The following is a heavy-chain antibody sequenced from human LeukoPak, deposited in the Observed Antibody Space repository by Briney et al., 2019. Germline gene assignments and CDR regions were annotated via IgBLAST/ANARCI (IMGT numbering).Heavy chain of an antibody. V-gene: IGHV1-18*01. CDR3: ARDLDYYDSSGSGWFDP. D-gene: IGHD3-22*01. Sequence: GASVKVSCKASGYSXSRYGISWVRQGPGQGLEWMGWISTYNGNTNYAQKFQGRVTMTTDTATNTAYMELRSLRSDDTAVYYCARDLDYYDSSGSGWFDPWGQGTLVTVSS. CDR1: GYSXSRYG. CDR2: ISTYNGNT. J-gene: IGHJ5*02.